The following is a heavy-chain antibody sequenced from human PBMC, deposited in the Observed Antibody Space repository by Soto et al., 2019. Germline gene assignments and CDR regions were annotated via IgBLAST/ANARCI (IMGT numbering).Heavy chain of an antibody. Sequence: EVQLLESGGGLVQPGGSLRLSCAASGFTFSSYAMSWVRQAPGKGLEWVSAISGSGGSTYYADSVKGRFTISRDNSKNTLYLQMNSLRAEDTAVYYCALRGDYYDSSGYYSQCEFDYWGQGTLVTVSS. V-gene: IGHV3-23*01. CDR1: GFTFSSYA. J-gene: IGHJ4*02. D-gene: IGHD3-22*01. CDR3: ALRGDYYDSSGYYSQCEFDY. CDR2: ISGSGGST.